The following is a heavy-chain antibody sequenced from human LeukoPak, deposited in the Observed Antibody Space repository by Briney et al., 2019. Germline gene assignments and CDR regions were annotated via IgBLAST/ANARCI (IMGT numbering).Heavy chain of an antibody. D-gene: IGHD2-8*01. V-gene: IGHV1-69*05. CDR1: GGTFSSYA. J-gene: IGHJ4*02. Sequence: SVKVSCKASGGTFSSYAISWVRQAPGQGLEWMGGIIPIFGTANYAQKFQGRVTITTDESTSTAYMELSSLRSEDTAVYYRARGYCTNGVCYGGYYFDYWGQGTLVTVSS. CDR3: ARGYCTNGVCYGGYYFDY. CDR2: IIPIFGTA.